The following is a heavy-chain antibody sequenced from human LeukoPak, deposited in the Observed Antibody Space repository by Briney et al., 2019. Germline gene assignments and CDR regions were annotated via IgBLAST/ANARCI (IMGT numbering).Heavy chain of an antibody. CDR3: ARVVEGAFDI. D-gene: IGHD2-15*01. V-gene: IGHV1-69*05. Sequence: GASVKLSCKASGGTFSSYTISWVRQAPGQGLEWMGGIIPVFGTSNYAQKFQGRVTITTDESTSTVYMELSRLRSEDTAVYYCARVVEGAFDIWGQGTMVTVSS. CDR2: IIPVFGTS. CDR1: GGTFSSYT. J-gene: IGHJ3*02.